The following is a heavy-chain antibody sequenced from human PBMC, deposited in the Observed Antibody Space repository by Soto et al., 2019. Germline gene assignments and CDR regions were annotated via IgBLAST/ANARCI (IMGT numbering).Heavy chain of an antibody. CDR1: GYTFTSYY. Sequence: QVQLVQSGAEVKKPGASVKVSCKASGYTFTSYYMHWVRQAPGQGLEWMGIINPSGGSTSYAQKFQGRVTMTRDTSTSTVYMELSSLRSEDTAVYYWARERGARGGYYGMDVWGQGTTVTVSS. D-gene: IGHD3-10*01. V-gene: IGHV1-46*01. CDR3: ARERGARGGYYGMDV. CDR2: INPSGGST. J-gene: IGHJ6*02.